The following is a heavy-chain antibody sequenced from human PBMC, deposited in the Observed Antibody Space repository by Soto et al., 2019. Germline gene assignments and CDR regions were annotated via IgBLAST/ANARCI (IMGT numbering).Heavy chain of an antibody. CDR2: MNPNSGNT. CDR1: GDTFTSYD. D-gene: IGHD3-3*01. V-gene: IGHV1-8*01. CDR3: ARIISFYDFWSGYGTAFDI. Sequence: ASVKVSCKASGDTFTSYDINWVRQATGQGLEWMGWMNPNSGNTGYAQKFQGRVTMTRNTSISTAYMELSSLRSEGRAGYYCARIISFYDFWSGYGTAFDIWGEGTMVNVAS. J-gene: IGHJ3*02.